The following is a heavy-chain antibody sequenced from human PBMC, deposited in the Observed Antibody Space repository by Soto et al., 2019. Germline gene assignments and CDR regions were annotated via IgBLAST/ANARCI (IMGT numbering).Heavy chain of an antibody. J-gene: IGHJ6*02. D-gene: IGHD5-18*01. CDR2: ISGYNGNT. CDR1: GYTFSNYG. Sequence: QVQLVQSGAEVKKPGASVKVSCKASGYTFSNYGISWVRQGPGQGLEWMGWISGYNGNTHYEEKVQDRIKMTTDTSTSTTYLELRSLRSDDTAVYFCAREPGFGFGYSYAFAMDVWGQGTTVTVSS. CDR3: AREPGFGFGYSYAFAMDV. V-gene: IGHV1-18*01.